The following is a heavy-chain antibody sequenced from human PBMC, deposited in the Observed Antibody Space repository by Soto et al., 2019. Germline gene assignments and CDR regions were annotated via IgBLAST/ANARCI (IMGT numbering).Heavy chain of an antibody. CDR3: AKDGYSYGSNYYYYGMDV. CDR2: ISGSGGST. D-gene: IGHD5-18*01. CDR1: GLTLRSYA. J-gene: IGHJ6*02. V-gene: IGHV3-23*01. Sequence: GGSLRPPGQASGLTLRSYAMSWSRQPQGKGLEWVSAISGSGGSTYYADSVKGRFTISRDNSKNTLYLQMNSLRAEDTAVYYCAKDGYSYGSNYYYYGMDVWGQGTTVTVSS.